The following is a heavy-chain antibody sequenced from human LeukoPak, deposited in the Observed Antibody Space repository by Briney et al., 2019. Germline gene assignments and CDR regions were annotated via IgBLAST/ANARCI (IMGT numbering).Heavy chain of an antibody. J-gene: IGHJ4*02. Sequence: PSETLSLTCAVYGGSFSGYYWSWIRQPPGKGLEWIGEINHSGSTNYNPSPKSRATISVDTSKNQNSLKLSPVTAADTAGYDCGRQRINGSGCPFDYWGQGTLVTVSS. CDR2: INHSGST. CDR1: GGSFSGYY. D-gene: IGHD3-10*01. CDR3: GRQRINGSGCPFDY. V-gene: IGHV4-34*01.